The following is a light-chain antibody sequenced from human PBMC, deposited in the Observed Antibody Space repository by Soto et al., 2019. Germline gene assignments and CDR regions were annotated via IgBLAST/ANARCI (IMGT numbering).Light chain of an antibody. CDR2: MVS. V-gene: IGLV2-14*01. Sequence: QSALTQPGSVSGSPGQSITISCNGTSSDVGNYNYVSWYQQYPGRVPKLLIYMVSNRASGVSNRFSGSKSGNTASLTISGLQAEDEADYFCTSPTPGSLYVFGTGTKVTVL. CDR1: SSDVGNYNY. CDR3: TSPTPGSLYV. J-gene: IGLJ1*01.